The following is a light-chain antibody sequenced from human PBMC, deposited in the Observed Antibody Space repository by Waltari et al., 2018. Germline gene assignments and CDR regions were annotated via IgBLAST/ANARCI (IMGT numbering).Light chain of an antibody. CDR2: INSDGSH. V-gene: IGLV4-69*01. Sequence: QLVLTQSPSASASLGASVKLPCTLDSGHRTNIVAWLQQQAEKGPRYLMKINSDGSHTMGDEIPDRFSGSSSGAERYLTISSVQSEDEADYFCQTGGHGTWVFGGGTKLTVL. CDR1: SGHRTNI. J-gene: IGLJ3*02. CDR3: QTGGHGTWV.